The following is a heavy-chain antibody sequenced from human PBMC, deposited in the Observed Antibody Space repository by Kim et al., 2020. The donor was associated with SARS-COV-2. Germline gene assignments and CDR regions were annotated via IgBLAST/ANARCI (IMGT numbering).Heavy chain of an antibody. J-gene: IGHJ4*02. CDR3: ARDPQYYDFWSGSDYFDY. D-gene: IGHD3-3*01. V-gene: IGHV3-48*02. CDR1: GFTFSSYS. CDR2: ISSSSSTI. Sequence: GGSLRLSCAASGFTFSSYSMNWVRQAPGKGLEWVSYISSSSSTIYYADSVKGRFTISRDNAKNSLYLQMNSLRDEDTAVYYCARDPQYYDFWSGSDYFDYWGQGTLVTVSS.